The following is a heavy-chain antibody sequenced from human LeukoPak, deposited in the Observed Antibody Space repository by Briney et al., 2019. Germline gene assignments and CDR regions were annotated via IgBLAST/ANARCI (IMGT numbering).Heavy chain of an antibody. D-gene: IGHD5-18*01. CDR1: GFTFTNYG. CDR3: ARGLDNYGYKFDY. J-gene: IGHJ4*02. V-gene: IGHV3-21*01. CDR2: ISSSSSYI. Sequence: GGSLRLSCAASGFTFTNYGMNWVRQAPGKGLEWVSSISSSSSYIYYADSVKGRFTISRDNAKNSLYLQMNSLRAEDTAVYYCARGLDNYGYKFDYWGQGTLVTVSS.